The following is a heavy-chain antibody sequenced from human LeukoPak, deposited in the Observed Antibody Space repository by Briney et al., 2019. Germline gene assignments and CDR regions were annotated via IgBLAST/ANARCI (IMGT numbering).Heavy chain of an antibody. D-gene: IGHD2-21*02. CDR1: GFTFSSFW. J-gene: IGHJ4*02. Sequence: GGSLRLSCAASGFTFSSFWMNWVRQAPGKGLEWVANIKQDGSEKSYVDSVKGRFTISRDNAKNSLYLQMNSLRAEDTAVYYCARLAVCCGDCFSGGVDFDYWGQGTLVTVSS. CDR2: IKQDGSEK. V-gene: IGHV3-7*05. CDR3: ARLAVCCGDCFSGGVDFDY.